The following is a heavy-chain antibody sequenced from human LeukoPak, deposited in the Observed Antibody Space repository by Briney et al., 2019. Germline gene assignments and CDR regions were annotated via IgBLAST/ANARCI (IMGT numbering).Heavy chain of an antibody. D-gene: IGHD3-9*01. V-gene: IGHV3-15*01. CDR3: TTYDILTGYYRALWYFDY. J-gene: IGHJ4*02. Sequence: GGSLRLSCAASGFTFSNAWMSWFRKAPGKGLEWVGHIKSKSDGGTTDYAAPVKGRFTISRDDSKNTLYLQMNSVKTEDTAVYYCTTYDILTGYYRALWYFDYWGQGTLVSVSS. CDR2: IKSKSDGGTT. CDR1: GFTFSNAW.